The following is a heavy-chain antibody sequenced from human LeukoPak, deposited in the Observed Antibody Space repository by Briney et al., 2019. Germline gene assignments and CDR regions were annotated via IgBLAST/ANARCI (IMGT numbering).Heavy chain of an antibody. CDR3: TTSDDFWSGYSGLEGAFDI. CDR2: IRDTRSNK. J-gene: IGHJ3*02. Sequence: GGSLRLSCAASGFTFSRYNMHWVRQAPGKGLEWVAFIRDTRSNKYYADSVKGRFTVTRDNSKNTLYLQMNSLKTEDTAVYYCTTSDDFWSGYSGLEGAFDIWGQGTMVTVSS. CDR1: GFTFSRYN. D-gene: IGHD3-3*01. V-gene: IGHV3-30*02.